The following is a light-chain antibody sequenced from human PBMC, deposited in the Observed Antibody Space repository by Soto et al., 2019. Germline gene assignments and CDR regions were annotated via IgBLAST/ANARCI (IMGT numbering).Light chain of an antibody. Sequence: QSVLTQPRSVSGSPGQSVTVSCTGSNSDIGDYSYVSWYQKHPGKAPRLMIFDVNKRPSGVPERFSGSKSGNTASLTISGLQAEDEADYYCCSYAATNTFVFGTGTKVTVL. J-gene: IGLJ1*01. CDR1: NSDIGDYSY. CDR3: CSYAATNTFV. V-gene: IGLV2-11*01. CDR2: DVN.